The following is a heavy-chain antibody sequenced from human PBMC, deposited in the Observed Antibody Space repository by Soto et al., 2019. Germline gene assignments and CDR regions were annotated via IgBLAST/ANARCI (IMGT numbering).Heavy chain of an antibody. J-gene: IGHJ6*03. CDR3: ARVRIVATTHNYYYYMDV. V-gene: IGHV6-1*01. Sequence: SQTLSLTCAISGDSVSSNSAAWNWIRQSPSRGLEWLGRTYYRSKWYNDYAVSVKSRITINPDTSKNQFSLQLNSVTPEDTAVYYCARVRIVATTHNYYYYMDVWGKGTTVTVSS. CDR2: TYYRSKWYN. D-gene: IGHD5-12*01. CDR1: GDSVSSNSAA.